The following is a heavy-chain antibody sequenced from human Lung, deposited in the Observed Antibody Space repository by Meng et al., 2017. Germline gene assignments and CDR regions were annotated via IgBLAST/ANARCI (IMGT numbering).Heavy chain of an antibody. CDR3: ARGRRNEPLFDY. CDR1: GGSFSTHT. V-gene: IGHV1-69*13. Sequence: QVQLVQSGAEVKKPGSSVKVACKTSGGSFSTHTFSWVRQAPGQGLELMGGLIAVFDKTKAAPRFPDSVTFTADESTSTAYMELSSLTFDDTAVYFCARGRRNEPLFDYWGQGTLVTVSS. J-gene: IGHJ4*02. D-gene: IGHD1-14*01. CDR2: LIAVFDKT.